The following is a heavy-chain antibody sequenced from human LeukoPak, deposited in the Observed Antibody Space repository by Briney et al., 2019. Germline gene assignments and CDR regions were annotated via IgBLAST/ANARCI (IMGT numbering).Heavy chain of an antibody. Sequence: ASVEVSCKASGYTFSNYYIHWLRQAPGQGLEWMSIIYPSDGSTSYAERFQDRITVTRETSTNTLYMELSSLRSEDTAVYYCARYYSGYTCFDYWGQGALVTVSS. V-gene: IGHV1-46*03. J-gene: IGHJ4*02. CDR1: GYTFSNYY. D-gene: IGHD5-12*01. CDR2: IYPSDGST. CDR3: ARYYSGYTCFDY.